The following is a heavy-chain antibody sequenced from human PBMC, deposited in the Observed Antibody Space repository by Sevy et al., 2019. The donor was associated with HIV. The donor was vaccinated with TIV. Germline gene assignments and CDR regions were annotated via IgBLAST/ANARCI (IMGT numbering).Heavy chain of an antibody. V-gene: IGHV3-48*03. J-gene: IGHJ4*02. CDR3: ARDLPPSATTVPHFDY. D-gene: IGHD4-17*01. CDR2: ISNSGSTI. CDR1: GFTFSSYE. Sequence: GGSLRLSCTASGFTFSSYEMNWVRQAPGKGLEWVSYISNSGSTIHYSDSVKGRFTISRGNAKNSLYLQMNSLRAEDTAVYYCARDLPPSATTVPHFDYWGRGTLVTVSS.